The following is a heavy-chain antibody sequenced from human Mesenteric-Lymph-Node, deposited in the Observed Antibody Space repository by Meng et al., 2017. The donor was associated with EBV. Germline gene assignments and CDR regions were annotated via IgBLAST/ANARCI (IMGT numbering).Heavy chain of an antibody. Sequence: QVQLQQWGAGRLKPSEXLSLTCELYGGSFNGYFWTWIRQSPEKGLEWIGEMNRSGSSSYNPSLKSRVTISVDTSKKSFSLRLSSVTAADTAVYYCARGGLVCGGIGSTCHTFYFEHWGQGTLVTVSS. J-gene: IGHJ4*02. CDR1: GGSFNGYF. V-gene: IGHV4-34*01. D-gene: IGHD2-21*01. CDR2: MNRSGSS. CDR3: ARGGLVCGGIGSTCHTFYFEH.